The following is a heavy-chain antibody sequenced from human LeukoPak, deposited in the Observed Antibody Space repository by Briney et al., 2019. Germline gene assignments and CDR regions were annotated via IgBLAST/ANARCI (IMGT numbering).Heavy chain of an antibody. D-gene: IGHD3-22*01. V-gene: IGHV3-21*01. CDR1: GFTFSSYA. Sequence: GGSLRLSCAASGFTFSSYAMSWVRQAPGKGLEWVSSISSSSSYIYYADSVKGRFTISRDNAKNSLYLQMNSLRAEDTAVYYCARENVYDSSGYYYFDYWGQGTLVTVSS. CDR2: ISSSSSYI. CDR3: ARENVYDSSGYYYFDY. J-gene: IGHJ4*02.